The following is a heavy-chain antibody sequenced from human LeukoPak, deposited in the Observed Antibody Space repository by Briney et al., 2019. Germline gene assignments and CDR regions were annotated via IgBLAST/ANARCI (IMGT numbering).Heavy chain of an antibody. V-gene: IGHV1-2*02. CDR2: INPNSGGT. CDR1: GYTFTGYY. CDR3: ARGPVTIFGVVIVWFGP. J-gene: IGHJ5*02. Sequence: ASVKVSCKASGYTFTGYYMHWVRQAPGQGLEWMGWINPNSGGTNYAQKFQGRVTMTRDMSISTAYMGLSRLRSDDTAVYSCARGPVTIFGVVIVWFGPWGQGTLVTVSS. D-gene: IGHD3-3*01.